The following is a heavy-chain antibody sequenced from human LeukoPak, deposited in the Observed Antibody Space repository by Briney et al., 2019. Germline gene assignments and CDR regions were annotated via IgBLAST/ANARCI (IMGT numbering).Heavy chain of an antibody. CDR2: ISSGVSTT. J-gene: IGHJ4*02. CDR3: ARAGQWLESYYFDY. Sequence: PGGSLRLSCAASGFIFSDYGMYWVRQAPGKGLDWVSYISSGVSTTSYADSVKGRFTISRDNANDALYLQMDSLRAEDTALYYCARAGQWLESYYFDYWGQGTLVTVSS. CDR1: GFIFSDYG. D-gene: IGHD6-19*01. V-gene: IGHV3-11*01.